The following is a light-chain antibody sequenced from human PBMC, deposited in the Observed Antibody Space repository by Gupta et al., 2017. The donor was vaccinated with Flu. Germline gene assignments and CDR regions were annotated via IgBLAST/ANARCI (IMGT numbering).Light chain of an antibody. CDR2: WAS. V-gene: IGKV4-1*01. Sequence: NCKSSQSILHSSNSKNYLAWYQQKPGQSPKLLIYWASTRESEIPDRFSGSGSGTNFTLSISSLQAEDVAVYFCQQYYSPPPSFGQGTKVEIK. CDR3: QQYYSPPPS. J-gene: IGKJ1*01. CDR1: QSILHSSNSKNY.